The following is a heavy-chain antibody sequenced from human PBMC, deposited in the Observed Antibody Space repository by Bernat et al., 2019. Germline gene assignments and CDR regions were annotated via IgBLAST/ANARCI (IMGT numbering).Heavy chain of an antibody. CDR1: GYTFTSYG. CDR2: ISAYNGNT. D-gene: IGHD3-10*01. Sequence: QVQLVQSGAEVKKPGASVKVSCKASGYTFTSYGISWVRQAPGQGLEWMGWISAYNGNTNYAQKLQGRVTMTTDTSTSTAYMELRSLRSDDTAVYYFARLWFGESPVNWFDPWGQGTLVTVSS. V-gene: IGHV1-18*01. J-gene: IGHJ5*02. CDR3: ARLWFGESPVNWFDP.